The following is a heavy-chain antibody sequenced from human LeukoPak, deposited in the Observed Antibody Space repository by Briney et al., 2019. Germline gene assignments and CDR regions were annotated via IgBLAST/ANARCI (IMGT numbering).Heavy chain of an antibody. D-gene: IGHD2-2*01. CDR1: GYSFINNW. CDR3: ARQHCTSTSCYPLVDY. V-gene: IGHV5-51*01. CDR2: IYPTASDT. J-gene: IGHJ4*02. Sequence: GESLKISCKASGYSFINNWIGWVRQMPGKGLEWMGIIYPTASDTRHSPSFQGQVTISADKSINTAYLQWSSLRASDTAMYYCARQHCTSTSCYPLVDYWGQGTLVTVSS.